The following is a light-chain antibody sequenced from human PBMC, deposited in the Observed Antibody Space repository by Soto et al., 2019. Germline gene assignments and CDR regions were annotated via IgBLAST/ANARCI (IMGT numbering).Light chain of an antibody. CDR2: GAS. CDR1: QSVSSSY. J-gene: IGKJ1*01. V-gene: IGKV3-20*01. CDR3: RQYGRT. Sequence: EIVLTQSPGTLSLSPGERATLSCRASQSVSSSYLAWYQHKPGQAPRLLIYGASRRANCIPDRFSGSGSGTDFTLTISRLETEDFAVYYCRQYGRTFGQGTKVEIK.